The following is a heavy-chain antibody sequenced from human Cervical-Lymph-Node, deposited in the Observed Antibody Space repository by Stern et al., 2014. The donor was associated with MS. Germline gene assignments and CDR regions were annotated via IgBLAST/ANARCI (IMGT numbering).Heavy chain of an antibody. Sequence: QVTLKESGPALVKPTQTLTLTCTFSGFSLSTSGLGGGWIRQPPGEALEWLAYIYLDDQKRYSPSLKSRLTITKDTSKNQVVLTLTNVDPVDTATYYCAHRTAGPFDYWGQGTLVTVSS. V-gene: IGHV2-5*02. CDR2: IYLDDQK. CDR1: GFSLSTSGLG. CDR3: AHRTAGPFDY. J-gene: IGHJ4*02.